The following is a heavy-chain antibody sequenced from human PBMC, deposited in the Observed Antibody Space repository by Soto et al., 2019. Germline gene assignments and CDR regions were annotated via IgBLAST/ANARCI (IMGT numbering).Heavy chain of an antibody. Sequence: QVQLQESGPGLVKPSETLSLTCTVSGGSISSYYWSWIRQPPGKGLEWIGYIYYSGSTNYNPSLTSLVTISVDTSKNQFSLKLSSVTAADTAVYYCATCGGDCYSPYFDYWGQGTLVTVSS. V-gene: IGHV4-59*01. CDR3: ATCGGDCYSPYFDY. CDR2: IYYSGST. CDR1: GGSISSYY. D-gene: IGHD2-21*02. J-gene: IGHJ4*02.